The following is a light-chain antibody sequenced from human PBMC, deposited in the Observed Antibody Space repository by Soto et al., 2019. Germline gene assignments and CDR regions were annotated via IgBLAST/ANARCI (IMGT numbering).Light chain of an antibody. CDR1: QSVTSSY. CDR2: GAS. J-gene: IGKJ4*01. CDR3: QQYGSSPLT. V-gene: IGKV3-20*01. Sequence: EIVLTQSPGTLSLSPGERATLSCRASQSVTSSYLAWYQQKPGQAPRLLIYGASSRATGIPDRFSGSGSGTDFTLTISRLEPEDSAVYYCQQYGSSPLTFGGGTKGISN.